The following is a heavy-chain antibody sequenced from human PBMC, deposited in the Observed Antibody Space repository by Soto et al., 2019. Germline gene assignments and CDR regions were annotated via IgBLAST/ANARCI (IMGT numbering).Heavy chain of an antibody. CDR2: INAGNGNT. CDR3: VEDMAAY. J-gene: IGHJ4*02. V-gene: IGHV1-3*01. CDR1: GYTFTSYA. Sequence: ASVKLSCKASGYTFTSYAMHWVRQAPGQRLEWMGWINAGNGNTKYSQKFQGRVTITRDTSASTAYMELSSLRAQDSAVYYCVEDMAAYWGQGTLVTVS. D-gene: IGHD2-15*01.